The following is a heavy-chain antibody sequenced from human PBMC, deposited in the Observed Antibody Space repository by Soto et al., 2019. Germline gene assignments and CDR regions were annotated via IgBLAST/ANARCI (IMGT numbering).Heavy chain of an antibody. J-gene: IGHJ6*02. CDR2: IIPIFGTA. CDR1: GGTFSSYA. Sequence: SVKVSCKASGGTFSSYAISWVRQAPGQGLEWMGGIIPIFGTANYAQKFQGRVTITADESTSTAYMELSSLRSEDTAVYYCLVDCSSTSCRKFYYYYGMDVWG. CDR3: LVDCSSTSCRKFYYYYGMDV. V-gene: IGHV1-69*13. D-gene: IGHD2-2*01.